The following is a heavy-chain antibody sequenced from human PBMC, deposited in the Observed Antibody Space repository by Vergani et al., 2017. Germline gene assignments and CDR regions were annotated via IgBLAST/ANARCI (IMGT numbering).Heavy chain of an antibody. Sequence: QVQLVQSGAEVKKPGSSVKVSCKASGGTFSSYAISWVRQAPGQGLEWMGRIIPILGIANYAKKFQGRVTITADKATSTAYMELSSLRSEDTAVYYCASRYYYGSGSYYPFDYWGQGTLVTVSS. CDR3: ASRYYYGSGSYYPFDY. V-gene: IGHV1-69*04. J-gene: IGHJ4*02. D-gene: IGHD3-10*01. CDR1: GGTFSSYA. CDR2: IIPILGIA.